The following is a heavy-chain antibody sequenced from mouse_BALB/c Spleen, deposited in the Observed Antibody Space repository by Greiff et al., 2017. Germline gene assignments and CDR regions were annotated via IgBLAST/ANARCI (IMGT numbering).Heavy chain of an antibody. D-gene: IGHD2-1*01. Sequence: EVHLVESGGGLVKPGGSLKLSCAASGFTFSDYYMYWVRQTPEKRLEWVATISDGGSYTYYPDSVKGRFTISRDNAKNNLYLQMSSLKSEDTAMYYCARGVIGNYVYAMDYWGQGTSVTVSS. CDR2: ISDGGSYT. CDR1: GFTFSDYY. V-gene: IGHV5-4*02. J-gene: IGHJ4*01. CDR3: ARGVIGNYVYAMDY.